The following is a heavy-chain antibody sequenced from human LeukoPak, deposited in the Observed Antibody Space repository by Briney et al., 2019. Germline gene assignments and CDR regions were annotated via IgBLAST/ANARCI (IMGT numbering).Heavy chain of an antibody. D-gene: IGHD6-13*01. CDR2: INPSGGST. CDR3: AREAGMDSSSWYWLY. J-gene: IGHJ4*02. Sequence: ASVKVSCKASGYTFTGYYMHWVRQAPGQGLEWMGIINPSGGSTSYAQKFQGRVTMTRDMSTSTVYMELSSLRSEDTAVYYCAREAGMDSSSWYWLYWGQGTLVTVSS. V-gene: IGHV1-46*01. CDR1: GYTFTGYY.